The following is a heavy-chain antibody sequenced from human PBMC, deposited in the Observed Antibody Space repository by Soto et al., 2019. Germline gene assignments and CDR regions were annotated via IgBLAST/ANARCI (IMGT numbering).Heavy chain of an antibody. CDR2: VNPNSGGT. V-gene: IGHV1-2*02. Sequence: GASVKVSCKASGYTFTGYYIHWVRQAPGQGLEWMGWVNPNSGGTGYAQRFQGRVTMTRDTSINSVYMELSRLRSDDTATYFCAIGKSGDGDEFDYWSQGTPDSVSS. J-gene: IGHJ4*02. CDR3: AIGKSGDGDEFDY. D-gene: IGHD4-17*01. CDR1: GYTFTGYY.